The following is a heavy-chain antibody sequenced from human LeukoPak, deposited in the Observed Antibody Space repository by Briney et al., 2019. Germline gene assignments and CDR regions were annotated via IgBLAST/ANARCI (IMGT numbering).Heavy chain of an antibody. CDR1: GFTYSSYA. Sequence: GGSLRLSCAASGFTYSSYAMNWVRQAPGKGPEWVSAITGSGAGTYYADSVKGRFTISRDNSKNPLYLQMNSLRAEDTAVYFCAKLDCSGGSCHNLNFWGQGTLVTVSS. V-gene: IGHV3-23*01. CDR2: ITGSGAGT. CDR3: AKLDCSGGSCHNLNF. D-gene: IGHD2-15*01. J-gene: IGHJ4*02.